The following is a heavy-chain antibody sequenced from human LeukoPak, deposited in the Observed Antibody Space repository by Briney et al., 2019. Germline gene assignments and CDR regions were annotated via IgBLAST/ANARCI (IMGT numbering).Heavy chain of an antibody. CDR1: GGSISNYY. V-gene: IGHV4-39*07. Sequence: PSETLSLTCTVSGGSISNYYWGWIRQPPGKGLEWIGSIYYSGSTYYNPSLKSRVTISVDTSKNQFSLKLSSVTAADTAVYYCARDLTAAAGEDWFDPWGQGTLVTVSS. J-gene: IGHJ5*02. CDR3: ARDLTAAAGEDWFDP. CDR2: IYYSGST. D-gene: IGHD6-13*01.